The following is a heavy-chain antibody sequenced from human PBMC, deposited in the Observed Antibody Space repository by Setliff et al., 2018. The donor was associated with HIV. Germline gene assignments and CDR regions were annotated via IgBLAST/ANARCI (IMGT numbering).Heavy chain of an antibody. CDR3: ARGERDYGQQDAFDI. CDR1: GYSISSDYC. J-gene: IGHJ3*02. CDR2: MCHGGNNN. V-gene: IGHV4-38-2*01. Sequence: SETLSLTCGVSGYSISSDYCWGWIRQPPGKGLEWIGNMCHGGNNNYYNPALKNRVAISVDTSRNRVSLKMTSVTAADTAVYYCARGERDYGQQDAFDIWGQGTMVTVSS. D-gene: IGHD4-17*01.